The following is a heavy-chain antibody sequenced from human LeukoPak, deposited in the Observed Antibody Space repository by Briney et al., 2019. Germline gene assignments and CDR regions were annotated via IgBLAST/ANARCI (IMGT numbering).Heavy chain of an antibody. CDR2: ISYDGNNK. CDR1: GFTFSSYG. D-gene: IGHD5-24*01. Sequence: GGSLRLSCAASGFTFSSYGMHWVRQAPGKGLEWVAVISYDGNNKYYADSVKGRFTISRDNSKNSLYLQMNSLRAEDTAVYYCARGEDGYNPFDYWGQGTLVTVSS. J-gene: IGHJ4*02. V-gene: IGHV3-30*03. CDR3: ARGEDGYNPFDY.